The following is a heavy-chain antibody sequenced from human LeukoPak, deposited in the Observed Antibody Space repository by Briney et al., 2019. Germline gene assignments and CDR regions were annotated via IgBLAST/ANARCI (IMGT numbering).Heavy chain of an antibody. CDR1: GFTFSSYE. D-gene: IGHD3-22*01. CDR3: AKDLYYYDSSGYYFSQPFDY. J-gene: IGHJ4*02. Sequence: GGSLRLSCAASGFTFSSYEMNWVRQAPGKGLEWVSAISGSGGSTYYADSVKGRFTIPRDNSKNTLYLQMNSLRAEDTAVYYCAKDLYYYDSSGYYFSQPFDYWGQGTLVTVSS. CDR2: ISGSGGST. V-gene: IGHV3-23*01.